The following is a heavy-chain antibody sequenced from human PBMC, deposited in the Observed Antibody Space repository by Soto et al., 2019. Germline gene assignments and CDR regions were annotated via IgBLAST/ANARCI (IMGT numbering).Heavy chain of an antibody. CDR2: IWYDGSSK. CDR1: GFTFSSYG. D-gene: IGHD5-18*01. CDR3: ARDAAGYSYGYWYFDY. V-gene: IGHV3-33*01. Sequence: GGSLRLSCAASGFTFSSYGMHWVRQAPGKGREWVAVIWYDGSSKYYADSVKGRFTISRDNSKNTLYLQMYSLRAEDTAVYYCARDAAGYSYGYWYFDYWGQGTLVTVSS. J-gene: IGHJ4*02.